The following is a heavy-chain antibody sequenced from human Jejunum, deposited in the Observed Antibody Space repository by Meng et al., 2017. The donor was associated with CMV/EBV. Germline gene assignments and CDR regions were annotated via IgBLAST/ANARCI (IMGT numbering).Heavy chain of an antibody. Sequence: AAGSNCSSTAMSGLRQAPGKGLDWLLAVDFLGGNTYYAASVKGRFTISRDNSKKAVYLQMNSLRAADTAIYYCAKSTSRGSHGMDVWGQGTTVTVSS. D-gene: IGHD2-2*01. CDR1: GSNCSSTA. CDR2: VDFLGGNT. CDR3: AKSTSRGSHGMDV. V-gene: IGHV3-23*01. J-gene: IGHJ6*02.